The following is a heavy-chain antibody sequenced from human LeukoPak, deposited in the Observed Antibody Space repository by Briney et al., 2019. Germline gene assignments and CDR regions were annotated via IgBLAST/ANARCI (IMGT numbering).Heavy chain of an antibody. CDR1: GGSITTYY. Sequence: ETLSLTCIVSGGSITTYYWSWIRQPPGKGLEWVSSISSSSSYIYYADSVKGRFTISRDNAKNSLYLQMNSLRAEDTAVYYCARGETAAGPWTVIWGQGTMVTVSS. J-gene: IGHJ3*02. D-gene: IGHD6-13*01. V-gene: IGHV3-21*01. CDR3: ARGETAAGPWTVI. CDR2: ISSSSSYI.